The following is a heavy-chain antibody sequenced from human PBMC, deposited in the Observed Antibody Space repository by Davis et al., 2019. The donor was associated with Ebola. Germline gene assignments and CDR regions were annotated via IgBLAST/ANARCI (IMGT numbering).Heavy chain of an antibody. Sequence: SVKVSCKASGGTFSSYAISWVRQAPGQGLEWMGGIIPIFGTANYAQKFQGRVTITADKSTSTAYMELSSLRSEDTAVYYCAREGPYSNYEVYYYYGMDVWGQGTTVTVSS. J-gene: IGHJ6*02. D-gene: IGHD4-11*01. V-gene: IGHV1-69*06. CDR2: IIPIFGTA. CDR3: AREGPYSNYEVYYYYGMDV. CDR1: GGTFSSYA.